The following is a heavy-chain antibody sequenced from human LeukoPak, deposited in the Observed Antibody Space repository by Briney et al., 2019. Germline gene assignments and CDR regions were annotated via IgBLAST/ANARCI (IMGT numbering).Heavy chain of an antibody. CDR3: ARDRSNSDY. CDR1: GCTFTSYG. CDR2: ITTHNGNT. D-gene: IGHD4-23*01. Sequence: ASVKVSCKASGCTFTSYGISWVRQAPGQGLEWMGWITTHNGNTNYAQKFQGRVTMTTDTSTSTAYMELRSLRSDDTAVYYCARDRSNSDYWGQGTLVTVSS. V-gene: IGHV1-18*01. J-gene: IGHJ4*02.